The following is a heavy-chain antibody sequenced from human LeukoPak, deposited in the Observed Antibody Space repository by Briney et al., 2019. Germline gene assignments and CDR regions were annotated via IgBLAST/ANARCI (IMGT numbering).Heavy chain of an antibody. V-gene: IGHV3-30*18. Sequence: GGSLRLSCVASGFIFSDYGIQWVRQAPGKGLEWVAVIAYDGNNTYYGDSVRGRFTISRDNSKKMVYLEMNSLRVEDIAVHYCAKTGMLRRVGYLDVWGKGTAVIVSS. J-gene: IGHJ6*04. CDR3: AKTGMLRRVGYLDV. CDR1: GFIFSDYG. D-gene: IGHD1-1*01. CDR2: IAYDGNNT.